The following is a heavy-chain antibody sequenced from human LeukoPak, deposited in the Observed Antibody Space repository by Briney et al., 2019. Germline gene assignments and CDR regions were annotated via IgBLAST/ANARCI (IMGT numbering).Heavy chain of an antibody. J-gene: IGHJ3*02. CDR1: GGTFSSYA. Sequence: ASVKVSCKASGGTFSSYAISWVRQAPGQGLEWMGGIIPIFGTANYAQKFQGRVTITADESTSTAYMELSSLRSEDTAVYYCALFGVVISDAFDIWGQGTMVTVSS. CDR2: IIPIFGTA. CDR3: ALFGVVISDAFDI. V-gene: IGHV1-69*13. D-gene: IGHD3-3*01.